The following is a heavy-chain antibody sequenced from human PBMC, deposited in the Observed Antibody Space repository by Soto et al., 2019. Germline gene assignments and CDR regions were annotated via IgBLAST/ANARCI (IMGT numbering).Heavy chain of an antibody. CDR2: TYYRSIWQT. CDR1: GDSVSSNDAV. V-gene: IGHV6-1*01. J-gene: IGHJ5*02. Sequence: QVQLQQSGPGLVKPSQTLSLTCAISGDSVSSNDAVWNWIRQSPSRGLEWLGRTYYRSIWQTEYAVSVKGPLTINPAASKKQSPLQLTSVTPGDTAMYSWGRLVGNGWLDPWGQGTLVSVSA. D-gene: IGHD6-6*01. CDR3: GRLVGNGWLDP.